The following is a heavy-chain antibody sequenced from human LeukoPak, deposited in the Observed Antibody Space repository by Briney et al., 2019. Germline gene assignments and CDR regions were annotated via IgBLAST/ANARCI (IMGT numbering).Heavy chain of an antibody. CDR2: ISGSGGST. D-gene: IGHD5-12*01. CDR1: GGTFSSYA. CDR3: AKVARGYSGYEEDY. J-gene: IGHJ4*02. Sequence: SCKASGGTFSSYAMSWVRQAPGKGLEWVSAISGSGGSTYYADSVKGRFTISRDNSKNTLYLQMNSLRAEDTAVYYCAKVARGYSGYEEDYWGQGTLVTVSS. V-gene: IGHV3-23*01.